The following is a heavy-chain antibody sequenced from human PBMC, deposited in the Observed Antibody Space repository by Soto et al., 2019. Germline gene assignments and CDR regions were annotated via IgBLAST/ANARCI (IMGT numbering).Heavy chain of an antibody. CDR3: AKGKMTTVTTGEIDY. CDR1: GFTFSSYA. Sequence: LRLSCAASGFTFSSYAMSWVRQAPGKGLEWVSAISGSGGSTYYADSVKGRFTISRDNSKNTLHLQMNSLRAEDTAVYYCAKGKMTTVTTGEIDYWGQGTLVTVSS. J-gene: IGHJ4*02. CDR2: ISGSGGST. D-gene: IGHD4-4*01. V-gene: IGHV3-23*01.